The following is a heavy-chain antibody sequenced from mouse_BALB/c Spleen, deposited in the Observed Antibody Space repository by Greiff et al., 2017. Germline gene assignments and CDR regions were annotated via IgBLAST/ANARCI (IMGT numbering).Heavy chain of an antibody. Sequence: VKLVESGAELVRPGVSVKISCKGSGYTFTDYAMHWVKQGHAKSLEWIGVISTYYGDASYNQKFKGKATMTVDKSSSTAYMELARLTSEDSAIYYCAREGWDYDSMAYWGQGTLVTVSA. V-gene: IGHV1S137*01. CDR2: ISTYYGDA. CDR3: AREGWDYDSMAY. J-gene: IGHJ3*01. CDR1: GYTFTDYA. D-gene: IGHD2-4*01.